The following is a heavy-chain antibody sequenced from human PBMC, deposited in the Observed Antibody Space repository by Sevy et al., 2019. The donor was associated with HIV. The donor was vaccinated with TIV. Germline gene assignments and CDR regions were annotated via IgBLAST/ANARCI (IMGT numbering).Heavy chain of an antibody. V-gene: IGHV4-34*01. CDR1: GGSLSDYS. CDR3: ARGNDVFGSFDI. Sequence: SETLSLTCAVYGGSLSDYSWNWIRQSPERGLEWIGEITHSGNTNYVSSLKSRVTLSKATSKNQFFLKFNSVTAADTAVYFCARGNDVFGSFDIWGRGTGVTVSS. J-gene: IGHJ3*02. D-gene: IGHD2-15*01. CDR2: ITHSGNT.